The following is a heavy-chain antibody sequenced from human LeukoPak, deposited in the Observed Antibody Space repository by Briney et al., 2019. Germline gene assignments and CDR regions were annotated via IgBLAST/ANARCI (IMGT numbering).Heavy chain of an antibody. CDR3: ARGSRLPLDY. V-gene: IGHV4-34*01. Sequence: KPSETLSLTCAVYCGSFTHYYWNWIRQFPGKGLEWIGEISHSGNTNCNPSLESRVTISMDTSNYQFSLKLSSVTAADTAVYYCARGSRLPLDYWGQGSLVTVSS. CDR1: CGSFTHYY. CDR2: ISHSGNT. D-gene: IGHD4-11*01. J-gene: IGHJ4*02.